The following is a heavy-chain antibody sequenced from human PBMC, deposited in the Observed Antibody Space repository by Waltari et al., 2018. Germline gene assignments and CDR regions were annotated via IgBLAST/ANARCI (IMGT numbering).Heavy chain of an antibody. V-gene: IGHV3-21*01. CDR2: ISSSRSYI. CDR3: ARGQELLGTNWFDP. D-gene: IGHD1-26*01. J-gene: IGHJ5*02. CDR1: GFTFSSYS. Sequence: EVQLVESGGGLVKPGGSLRLSCAASGFTFSSYSMNWVRTAPGKGLEWVSSISSSRSYIYYADAVKGRCTISRDNAKNSLYLQMNSLSAEDTAVYYCARGQELLGTNWFDPWGQGTLVTVSS.